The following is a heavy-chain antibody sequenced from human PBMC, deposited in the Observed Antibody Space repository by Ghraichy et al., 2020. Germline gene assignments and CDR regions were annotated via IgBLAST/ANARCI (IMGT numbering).Heavy chain of an antibody. CDR3: ARDWQQLGTHNWFDP. CDR2: INAGNGNT. Sequence: ASVKVSCKASGYTFTSYAMHWVRQAPGQRLEWMGWINAGNGNTKYSQKFQGRVTITRDTSASTAYMELSSLRSEDTAVYYCARDWQQLGTHNWFDPWGQGTLVTVSS. D-gene: IGHD6-13*01. J-gene: IGHJ5*02. CDR1: GYTFTSYA. V-gene: IGHV1-3*01.